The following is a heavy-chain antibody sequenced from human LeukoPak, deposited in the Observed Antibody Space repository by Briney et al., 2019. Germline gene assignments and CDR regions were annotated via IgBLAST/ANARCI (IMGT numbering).Heavy chain of an antibody. CDR1: GGTFSGYA. V-gene: IGHV1-69*13. CDR3: ARDGRLLAGEFDY. Sequence: ASVKVSCKASGGTFSGYAISWVRQAPGQGLEWMGGIIPIFGTANYAQKFQGRVTITADESTSTAYMELSSLRSEDTAVYYCARDGRLLAGEFDYWGQGTLVTVSS. D-gene: IGHD3-10*01. CDR2: IIPIFGTA. J-gene: IGHJ4*02.